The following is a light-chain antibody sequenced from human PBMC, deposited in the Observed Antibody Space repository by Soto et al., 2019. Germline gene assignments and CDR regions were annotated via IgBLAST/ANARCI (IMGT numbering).Light chain of an antibody. Sequence: QSALTQPRSVSASPGQSVTISCTGTRSDVGGYNYVSWYQHHPGKAPKLLIYGVSARPSGVPDRFSGSKSGNTASLTISGLQVEDEANFSCSSYAGTPYVFGTGTKLTVL. J-gene: IGLJ1*01. CDR2: GVS. CDR3: SSYAGTPYV. CDR1: RSDVGGYNY. V-gene: IGLV2-11*01.